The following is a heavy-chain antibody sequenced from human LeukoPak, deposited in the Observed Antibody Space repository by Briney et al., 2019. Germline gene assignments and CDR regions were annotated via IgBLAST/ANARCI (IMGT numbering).Heavy chain of an antibody. CDR3: ARDRTVTKFDY. V-gene: IGHV4-61*02. J-gene: IGHJ4*02. D-gene: IGHD4-17*01. CDR1: GGSISSGSYY. Sequence: PSGTLSLTCTVSGGSISSGSYYWSWLRQPAGKGLEWIGRIYTSGSTNYNPSLKSRVTISVDTSKNQFSLKLSSVTAADTAVYYCARDRTVTKFDYWGQGTLVTVSS. CDR2: IYTSGST.